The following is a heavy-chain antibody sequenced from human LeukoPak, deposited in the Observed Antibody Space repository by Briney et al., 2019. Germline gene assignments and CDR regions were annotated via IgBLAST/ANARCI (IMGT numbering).Heavy chain of an antibody. D-gene: IGHD3-9*01. CDR3: ARQYDILTGYPENFDY. CDR2: IYYSGST. CDR1: GGSISSSYSY. Sequence: SETLSLTCTVSGGSISSSYSYWGWIRQPPGKGLEWIGNIYYSGSTYYNPSLKSRVTISVDTSKNHFSLKLNSVTAADTAVYYCARQYDILTGYPENFDYWGQGTLVTVSS. V-gene: IGHV4-39*07. J-gene: IGHJ4*02.